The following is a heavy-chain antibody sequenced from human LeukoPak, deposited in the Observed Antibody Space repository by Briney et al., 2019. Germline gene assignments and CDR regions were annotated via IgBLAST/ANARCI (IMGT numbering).Heavy chain of an antibody. Sequence: GGSLRFSCVGSAFTTRGYWMSWVRQAPGQGLEWVANINEDGSEKAYVDSVTGRFTISKDNAKNSLHLQMNSLRAEDTAVYYCARAHNWGQGTLVTVS. CDR1: AFTTRGYW. CDR2: INEDGSEK. J-gene: IGHJ4*02. V-gene: IGHV3-7*01. CDR3: ARAHN.